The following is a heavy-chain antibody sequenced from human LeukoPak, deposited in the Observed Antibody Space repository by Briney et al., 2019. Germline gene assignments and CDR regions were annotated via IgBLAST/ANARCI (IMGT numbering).Heavy chain of an antibody. CDR1: GGSISTSNYY. Sequence: PSETLSLTCTVSGGSISTSNYYWSWIRQPAGKGLEWIGRFHTTGSTNYNPSLQSRVTISVDTSKNQFSLKLSSVTAADTAVYYCARDSYYYDSSGYYRYDYWGQGTLVTVSS. D-gene: IGHD3-22*01. CDR3: ARDSYYYDSSGYYRYDY. J-gene: IGHJ4*02. CDR2: FHTTGST. V-gene: IGHV4-61*02.